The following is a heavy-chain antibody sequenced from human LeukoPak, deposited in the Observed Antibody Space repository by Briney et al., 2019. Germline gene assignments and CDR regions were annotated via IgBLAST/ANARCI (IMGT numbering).Heavy chain of an antibody. J-gene: IGHJ4*02. CDR3: ARASPGGVPAAISLPYYFDY. D-gene: IGHD2-2*01. V-gene: IGHV4-34*01. CDR1: GGSFSGYY. CDR2: INHSGST. Sequence: SETLSLTCAVYGGSFSGYYWSWIRQPPGKGLEWIGEINHSGSTNYNPSLKSRVTISVDTSKNQFSLKLSSVTAADTAVYYCARASPGGVPAAISLPYYFDYWGQGTLVTVSS.